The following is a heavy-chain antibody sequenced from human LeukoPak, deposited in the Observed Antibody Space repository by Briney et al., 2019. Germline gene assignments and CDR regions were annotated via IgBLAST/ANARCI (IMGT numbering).Heavy chain of an antibody. Sequence: GGSLRLSCAASGFTFSSYAMHWVRQAPGKGLEWVSCISSSTTDIYYADSVKGRFTISRDNAKRSVYLQMNSLRVEDTAVYYCARDIHSVAFDIWGQGTMVTVSS. V-gene: IGHV3-21*01. J-gene: IGHJ3*02. CDR3: ARDIHSVAFDI. CDR2: ISSSTTDI. CDR1: GFTFSSYA.